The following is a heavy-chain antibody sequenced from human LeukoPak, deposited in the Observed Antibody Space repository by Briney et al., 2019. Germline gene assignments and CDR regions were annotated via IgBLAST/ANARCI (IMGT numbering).Heavy chain of an antibody. CDR3: GRDRSARLDY. V-gene: IGHV6-1*01. Sequence: SQTLSLTCAISGDSVSSNSAAWDWIRQSPSRGLEWLGRTYYRSKWYNHYAVSLRGRISINPDISKNQFSLQLSSVTPEDTAVYYCGRDRSARLDYWGPGTLVTVSS. CDR2: TYYRSKWYN. CDR1: GDSVSSNSAA. J-gene: IGHJ4*02. D-gene: IGHD6-6*01.